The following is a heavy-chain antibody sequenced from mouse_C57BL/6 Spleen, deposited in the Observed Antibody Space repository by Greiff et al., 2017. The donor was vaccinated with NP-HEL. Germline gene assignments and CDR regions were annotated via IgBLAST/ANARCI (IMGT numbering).Heavy chain of an antibody. Sequence: QVQLQQSGPELVKPGASVKISCKASGYAFSSSWMNWVKQRPGKGLEWIGRIYPGDGDTHYNGKFKGKATLTADKSSSTAYMQLSSLTSEDSAVYFCARHYYGSTGAMDYWGQGTSVTVSS. D-gene: IGHD1-1*01. CDR3: ARHYYGSTGAMDY. V-gene: IGHV1-82*01. CDR1: GYAFSSSW. J-gene: IGHJ4*01. CDR2: IYPGDGDT.